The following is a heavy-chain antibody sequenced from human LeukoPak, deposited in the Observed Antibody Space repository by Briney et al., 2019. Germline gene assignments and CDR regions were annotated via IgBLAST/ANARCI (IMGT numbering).Heavy chain of an antibody. D-gene: IGHD1-26*01. CDR1: GFIVSKNY. V-gene: IGHV3-66*01. CDR3: ATYGASTTGAFDY. Sequence: PGGSLRLSCAASGFIVSKNYVSWVRQAPGKGLEWVSVIYSDGSTYYADSVQGRFTISGDNSRNTLYLQMNNLRVEDTALYYCATYGASTTGAFDYWGQGTLVTVSS. J-gene: IGHJ4*02. CDR2: IYSDGST.